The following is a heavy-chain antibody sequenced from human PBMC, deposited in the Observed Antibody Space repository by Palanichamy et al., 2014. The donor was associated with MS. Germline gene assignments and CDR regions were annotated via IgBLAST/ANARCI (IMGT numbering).Heavy chain of an antibody. CDR3: ARGVNTVRIVGATGAFDI. V-gene: IGHV4-34*01. CDR1: WVLQWLL. J-gene: IGHJ3*02. Sequence: VQLQQWGGRTVEAFGDPVPHLRCLWWVLQWLLLELDPPAPRKGLEWIGEINHSGSTNYNPSLKSRVTISVDTSKNQFSLKLSSVTAADTAVYYCARGVNTVRIVGATGAFDIWGQGTMVTVSS. CDR2: INHSGST. D-gene: IGHD1-26*01.